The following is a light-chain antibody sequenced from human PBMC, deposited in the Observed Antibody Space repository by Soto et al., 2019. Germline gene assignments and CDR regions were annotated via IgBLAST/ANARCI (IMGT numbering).Light chain of an antibody. CDR3: QSYDTRVLGPL. CDR2: SNN. Sequence: QSVLTQPPSASGTPGQRVTISCSGSSSNIGSNTVNWYQQLPGTAPKLLIYSNNQRPSGVPDRFSGSKSGTSASLAISGLQSEDEADYYCQSYDTRVLGPLFGVGTKLTVL. V-gene: IGLV1-44*01. J-gene: IGLJ2*01. CDR1: SSNIGSNT.